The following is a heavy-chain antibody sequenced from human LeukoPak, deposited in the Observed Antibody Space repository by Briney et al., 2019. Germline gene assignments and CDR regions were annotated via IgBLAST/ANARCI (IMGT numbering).Heavy chain of an antibody. Sequence: GRSLRLSCAASGFTFSSYAKHWVRQAPGKGLEWVAVISYDGSNKYYADSVKGRFTISRDNSKNTLYLQMNSLRAEDTAVYYCARDRSLQWEQRSSYFDYWGQGTLVTVSS. J-gene: IGHJ4*02. V-gene: IGHV3-30-3*01. CDR2: ISYDGSNK. CDR3: ARDRSLQWEQRSSYFDY. D-gene: IGHD1-26*01. CDR1: GFTFSSYA.